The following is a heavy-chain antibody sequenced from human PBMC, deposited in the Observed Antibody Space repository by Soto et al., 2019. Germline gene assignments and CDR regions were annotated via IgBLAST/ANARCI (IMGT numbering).Heavy chain of an antibody. CDR3: ATEPLTMFGVVSTEDFQH. CDR1: GYPLTALS. Sequence: DSVQVSCTVSGYPLTALSMHWVRQAPGKGLEWMGGFDPEDGETIYAQKFQGRVTMTEDTSTDTAYMELRSLRSEDTAVYYCATEPLTMFGVVSTEDFQH. CDR2: FDPEDGET. D-gene: IGHD3-3*01. J-gene: IGHJ1*01. V-gene: IGHV1-24*01.